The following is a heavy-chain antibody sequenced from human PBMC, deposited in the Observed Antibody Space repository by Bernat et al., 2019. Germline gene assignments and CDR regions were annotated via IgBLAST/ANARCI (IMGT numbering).Heavy chain of an antibody. CDR2: IIPIFGTA. D-gene: IGHD2-2*01. J-gene: IGHJ5*02. CDR1: FSSYA. V-gene: IGHV1-69*01. CDR3: ASVGYCSSTSCRNLFDP. Sequence: FSSYAISWVRQAPGQGLEWMGGIIPIFGTANYAQKFQGRVTITADESTSTAYMELSSLRSEDTAVYYCASVGYCSSTSCRNLFDPLG.